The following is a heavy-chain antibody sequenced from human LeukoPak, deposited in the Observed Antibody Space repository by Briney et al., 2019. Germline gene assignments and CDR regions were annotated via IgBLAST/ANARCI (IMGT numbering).Heavy chain of an antibody. CDR1: GFTFSSYA. J-gene: IGHJ5*02. CDR3: ARGKRGSSSWYDGVADPFDP. V-gene: IGHV3-64*01. D-gene: IGHD6-13*01. Sequence: GGSLRLSCAASGFTFSSYAMHWVRQAPGKGLEYVSVVWSNGGSSYYANSVKGRFTISRDNSKNTLYLQMNSLRAEDTAVYYCARGKRGSSSWYDGVADPFDPWGQGTLVTVSS. CDR2: VWSNGGSS.